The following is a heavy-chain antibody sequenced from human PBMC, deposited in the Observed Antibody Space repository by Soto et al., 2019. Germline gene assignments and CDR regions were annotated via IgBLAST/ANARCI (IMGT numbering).Heavy chain of an antibody. D-gene: IGHD2-15*01. CDR1: GYTFTSYG. CDR3: ARSYCSGGSCYEFDY. CDR2: ISAYNGNT. J-gene: IGHJ4*02. Sequence: GASVKVSCKASGYTFTSYGISWVRQAPGQGLEWMGWISAYNGNTNYAQKLQGRVTMTTDTSTSTAYMELRSLRSDDTAVYYCARSYCSGGSCYEFDYWGQGTLVTVSS. V-gene: IGHV1-18*01.